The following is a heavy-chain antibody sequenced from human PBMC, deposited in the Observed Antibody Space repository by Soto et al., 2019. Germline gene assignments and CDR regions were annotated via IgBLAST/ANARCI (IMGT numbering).Heavy chain of an antibody. D-gene: IGHD6-6*01. CDR2: ISPYSGNT. CDR3: ARDHGLAWAVRPANYYYAMDV. V-gene: IGHV1-18*04. CDR1: GYTFTDYA. J-gene: IGHJ6*02. Sequence: ASVKVSCKASGYTFTDYAISWVRQAPGQGFQWVGWISPYSGNTTSAENFFDRVTMTTDTSTKTAYSELRSLRSDDTAVYYCARDHGLAWAVRPANYYYAMDVWGQGTTVTVS.